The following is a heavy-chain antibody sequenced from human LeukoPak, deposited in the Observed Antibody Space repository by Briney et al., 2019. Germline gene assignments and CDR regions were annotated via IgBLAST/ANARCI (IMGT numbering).Heavy chain of an antibody. J-gene: IGHJ4*02. CDR3: AKEGCTGTNCYINC. V-gene: IGHV3-23*01. CDR2: IGGSGGST. Sequence: GVSLRLSCAASGFTFRDYAMSWVRQAPGKGLEWVSVIGGSGGSTYYADSVKGRFTISRDDPKNTLYLQMNSLRAEDTAVYHCAKEGCTGTNCYINCWGQGTLVTVSS. D-gene: IGHD2-2*02. CDR1: GFTFRDYA.